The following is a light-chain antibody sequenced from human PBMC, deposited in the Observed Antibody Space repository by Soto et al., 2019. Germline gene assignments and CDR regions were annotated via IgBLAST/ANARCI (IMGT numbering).Light chain of an antibody. V-gene: IGKV3-11*01. CDR2: DAS. CDR1: QSVSRY. J-gene: IGKJ2*01. Sequence: EIALTQSPATLSLSPGERATLSCRASQSVSRYLAWYQQKPGQAPMLLIYDASNRATGIPARCSGRGSGTDFTLTISSLEPEEFAVYYCQQRSNWPPTFGQGTKLEI. CDR3: QQRSNWPPT.